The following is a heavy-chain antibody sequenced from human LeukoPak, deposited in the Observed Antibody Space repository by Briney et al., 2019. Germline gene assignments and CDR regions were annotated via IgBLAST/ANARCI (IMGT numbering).Heavy chain of an antibody. V-gene: IGHV1-24*01. Sequence: ASVKVSCKVSGYTLTELSMHWVRQAPGKGLEWMGGFDPEDGETIYAQKFQGRVTMTEDTSTDTAYMELNSLRSEDTAVYYCATDRYSSGWYRYWGQGTLATVSS. D-gene: IGHD6-19*01. CDR1: GYTLTELS. J-gene: IGHJ4*02. CDR3: ATDRYSSGWYRY. CDR2: FDPEDGET.